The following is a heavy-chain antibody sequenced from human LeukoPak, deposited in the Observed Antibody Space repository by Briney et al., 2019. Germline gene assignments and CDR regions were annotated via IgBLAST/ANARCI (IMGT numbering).Heavy chain of an antibody. CDR3: AKDSRRGREGYDTLTAFDY. D-gene: IGHD3-9*01. J-gene: IGHJ4*02. CDR1: GFTFSSYA. V-gene: IGHV3-23*01. CDR2: ISGSGGST. Sequence: GGSLRLSCAASGFTFSSYAMSWVRQAPGKGLEWVSAISGSGGSTYYADSVKGRFTISRDNSKNTLYLQMNSLRAEDTAVYYCAKDSRRGREGYDTLTAFDYWGQGTLVTVFS.